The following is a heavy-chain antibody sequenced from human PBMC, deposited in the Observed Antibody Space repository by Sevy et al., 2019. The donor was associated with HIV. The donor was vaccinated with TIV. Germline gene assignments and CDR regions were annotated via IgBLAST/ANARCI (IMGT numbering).Heavy chain of an antibody. Sequence: GGSLRLSCAASGFTFSSYAMSWVRQAPGKGLEWVSAISGSGGSTYYADSVKGRFTISRDNSKNTLYLQINSLRAEDTAVYYCAKDGRPYSSGWYDYWGQGTLVTVSS. CDR3: AKDGRPYSSGWYDY. CDR1: GFTFSSYA. J-gene: IGHJ4*02. CDR2: ISGSGGST. V-gene: IGHV3-23*01. D-gene: IGHD6-19*01.